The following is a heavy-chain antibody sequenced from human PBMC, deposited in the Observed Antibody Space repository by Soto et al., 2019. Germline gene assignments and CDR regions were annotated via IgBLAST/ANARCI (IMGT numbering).Heavy chain of an antibody. CDR3: ARDPYWAIDY. Sequence: GGSLRLSCAASGFTFSSYGMHRVRQAPGKGLEWVAVIWYDGSNKYYADSVKGRVTISRDNAKNSLYLQMNSLRVEDTAVYYCARDPYWAIDYWGQGTLVTVSS. V-gene: IGHV3-33*01. CDR1: GFTFSSYG. CDR2: IWYDGSNK. D-gene: IGHD2-8*02. J-gene: IGHJ4*02.